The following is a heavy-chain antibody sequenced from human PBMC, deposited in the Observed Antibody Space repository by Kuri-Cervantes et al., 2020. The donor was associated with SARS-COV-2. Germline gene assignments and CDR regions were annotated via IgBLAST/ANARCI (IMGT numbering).Heavy chain of an antibody. D-gene: IGHD3-22*01. J-gene: IGHJ6*03. CDR1: GCTFDDYA. CDR2: SSWDGGST. CDR3: ARRGGYSESYYYYYYMDV. V-gene: IGHV3-43D*03. Sequence: GGSLRLSCAASGCTFDDYAIHRVRQVPGKGLEWVPLSSWDGGSTYHADSVRGRFTISRDNAKNSLFLQMNSLRAEDTALYHCARRGGYSESYYYYYYMDVWGKGTTVTVSS.